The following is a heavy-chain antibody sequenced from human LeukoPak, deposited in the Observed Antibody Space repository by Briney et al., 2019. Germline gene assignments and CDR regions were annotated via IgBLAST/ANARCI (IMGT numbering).Heavy chain of an antibody. Sequence: SETLSLTCTVSGGSISSSSYYWGWIRQPPGKGLEWIGSIYYSGSTYYNPSHKSRVTITVDTSKSQFSLKLSSVTAADTAVYYCARPTSGWYSPFDYWGQGTLVTVSS. CDR2: IYYSGST. CDR1: GGSISSSSYY. V-gene: IGHV4-39*07. CDR3: ARPTSGWYSPFDY. D-gene: IGHD6-19*01. J-gene: IGHJ4*02.